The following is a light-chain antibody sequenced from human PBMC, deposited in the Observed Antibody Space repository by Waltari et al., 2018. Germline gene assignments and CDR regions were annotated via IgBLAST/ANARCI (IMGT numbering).Light chain of an antibody. CDR1: SSDVGGYEY. CDR2: GVS. Sequence: QSALTQPPSASGSPGQSVTISCPGTSSDVGGYEYVPWYQHPPGKAPKLMIDGVSKRPSGVPDRFSGSKSGNTASLTVSGLQAEDEGDYYCSSYAGGSTLGVFGGGTKLTVL. V-gene: IGLV2-8*01. CDR3: SSYAGGSTLGV. J-gene: IGLJ3*02.